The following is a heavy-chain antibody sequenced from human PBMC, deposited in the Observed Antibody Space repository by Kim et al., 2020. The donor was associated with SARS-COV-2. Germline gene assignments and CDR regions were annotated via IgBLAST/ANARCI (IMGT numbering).Heavy chain of an antibody. J-gene: IGHJ6*02. D-gene: IGHD2-15*01. CDR2: LSWDSGSM. CDR3: ARAHSRDTPWWFDCYCMDV. Sequence: GGSLRLSCAASGFTFGAYGMHWVRQAPGKGLEWVSGLSWDSGSMCYADSVKGRFTISRDNTKNSLYLQMNSLRAEDTALYYCARAHSRDTPWWFDCYCMDVWGQGTTCTLSS. V-gene: IGHV3-9*01. CDR1: GFTFGAYG.